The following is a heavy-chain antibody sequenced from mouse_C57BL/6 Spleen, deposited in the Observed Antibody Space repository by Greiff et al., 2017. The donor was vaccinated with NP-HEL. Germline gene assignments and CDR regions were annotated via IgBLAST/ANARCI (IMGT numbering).Heavy chain of an antibody. V-gene: IGHV2-5*01. CDR1: GFSLTSYG. D-gene: IGHD1-1*01. CDR2: IWRGGST. J-gene: IGHJ4*01. Sequence: QVQLKQSGPGLVQPSQSLSITCTVSGFSLTSYGVHWVRQSPGKGLEWLGVIWRGGSTDYNAAFMSRLSITKDNSKSQVFFKMNSLQADDTAIYYCAKTPIYYYGSSYPYAMDYWGQGTSVTVSS. CDR3: AKTPIYYYGSSYPYAMDY.